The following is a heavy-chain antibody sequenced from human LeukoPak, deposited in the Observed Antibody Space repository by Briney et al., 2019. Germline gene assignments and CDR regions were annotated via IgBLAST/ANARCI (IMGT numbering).Heavy chain of an antibody. V-gene: IGHV1-2*02. Sequence: GASVKVSCKASGYTFTGYYIHWVRQAPGQGLEWMGWINPDSGGTNYAQKFQGRVTMTRDTSISTAYMELSRLRSDDTAVYYCARELVPAFSYYGMDVWGQGTTVTVSS. J-gene: IGHJ6*02. D-gene: IGHD2-2*01. CDR1: GYTFTGYY. CDR2: INPDSGGT. CDR3: ARELVPAFSYYGMDV.